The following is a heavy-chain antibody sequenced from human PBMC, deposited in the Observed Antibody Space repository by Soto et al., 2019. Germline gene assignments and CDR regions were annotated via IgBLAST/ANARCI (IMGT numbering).Heavy chain of an antibody. CDR1: GYTFTSYG. V-gene: IGHV1-18*01. Sequence: ASVKVSCKASGYTFTSYGISWVRQAPGQGLEWMGWISAYNGNTNYAQKLQGRVTMTTDTSTSTAYMELRSLRSDDTAVYYCARDLEITGTTAFDYWGQGTLVTVSS. CDR3: ARDLEITGTTAFDY. CDR2: ISAYNGNT. D-gene: IGHD1-7*01. J-gene: IGHJ4*02.